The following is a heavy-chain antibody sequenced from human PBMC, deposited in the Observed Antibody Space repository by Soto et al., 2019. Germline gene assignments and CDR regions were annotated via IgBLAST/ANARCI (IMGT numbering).Heavy chain of an antibody. D-gene: IGHD3-10*01. CDR1: GFTFSNYW. J-gene: IGHJ4*02. Sequence: EVQLVESGGGLVQPGGSLRLSCGASGFTFSNYWMHWVRQAPGEGLVWVSRINGDRSFTRFADSVKGRFTISRDNAKNTLYLQMNSLRVDDTAVYYCARVGGGSGNFDYWGQGTLVTVSS. V-gene: IGHV3-74*01. CDR2: INGDRSFT. CDR3: ARVGGGSGNFDY.